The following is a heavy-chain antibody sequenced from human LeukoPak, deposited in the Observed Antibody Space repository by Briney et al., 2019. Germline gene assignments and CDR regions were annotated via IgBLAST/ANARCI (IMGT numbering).Heavy chain of an antibody. J-gene: IGHJ6*02. CDR3: ARSAAGLSYGMDV. V-gene: IGHV4-59*08. CDR1: GDSISSSY. D-gene: IGHD6-13*01. Sequence: SETLSLTCTVSGDSISSSYWSWIRQPPGKGLEWIGHIYYSGSTNYNPSLKSRVTISVTKNQFSLKLSSVTAADTAVYFCARSAAGLSYGMDVWGQGTTVTVTS. CDR2: IYYSGST.